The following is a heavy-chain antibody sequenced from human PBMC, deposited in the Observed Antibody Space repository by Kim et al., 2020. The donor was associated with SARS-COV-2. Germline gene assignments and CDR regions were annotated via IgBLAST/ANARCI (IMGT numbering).Heavy chain of an antibody. Sequence: ASVKVSCKVSGYTLTELSMHWVRQAPGKGLEWMGGFDPEDGETIYAQKFQGRVTMTEDTSTDTAYMELSSLRSEDTAVYYCATDSPLSVGATPGAAFDIWGQGTMVTVSS. D-gene: IGHD1-26*01. V-gene: IGHV1-24*01. J-gene: IGHJ3*02. CDR1: GYTLTELS. CDR2: FDPEDGET. CDR3: ATDSPLSVGATPGAAFDI.